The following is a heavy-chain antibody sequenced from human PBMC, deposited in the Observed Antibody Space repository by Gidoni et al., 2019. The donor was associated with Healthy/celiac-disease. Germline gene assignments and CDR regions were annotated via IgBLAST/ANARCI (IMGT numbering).Heavy chain of an antibody. CDR3: ARTGGSFHS. Sequence: QVQLQESGPGLVKPSQTLSLTCTVSGGSISSGSYYWSWIRQPAGKGLEWIGRIYTSGSTNYNPSLESRVTISVDTSKNQFSLKLSSVTAADTAVYYCARTGGSFHSWGQGTLVTVSS. CDR1: GGSISSGSYY. V-gene: IGHV4-61*02. J-gene: IGHJ4*02. D-gene: IGHD1-26*01. CDR2: IYTSGST.